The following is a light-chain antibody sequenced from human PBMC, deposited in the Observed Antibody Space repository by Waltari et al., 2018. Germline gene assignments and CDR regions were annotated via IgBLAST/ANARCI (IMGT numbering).Light chain of an antibody. V-gene: IGKV1-39*01. Sequence: DIQMTQSPSSLSARVGDTVTITCRASQTIKTYLSWSQQKPGKAPKLLIYAASSVLSGGPSRFSGSGSGTDFALTIISLQPEDFATYYCQQGYTTFTFGQGTRLEIK. CDR1: QTIKTY. CDR2: AAS. CDR3: QQGYTTFT. J-gene: IGKJ5*01.